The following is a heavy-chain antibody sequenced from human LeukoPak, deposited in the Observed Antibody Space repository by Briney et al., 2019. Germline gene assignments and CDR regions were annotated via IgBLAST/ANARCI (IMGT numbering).Heavy chain of an antibody. D-gene: IGHD2-8*01. CDR3: VRDFYCHNVACFDF. Sequence: GGSLRLSCEASGFTFRDYSMTWVRQAPGKGLEWVSSIDTPTPIINYADSVRGRFTISRDTARNSLYLQMSSLRAEDTAIYYCVRDFYCHNVACFDFWGQGTLVTVSS. CDR1: GFTFRDYS. V-gene: IGHV3-21*01. CDR2: IDTPTPII. J-gene: IGHJ4*02.